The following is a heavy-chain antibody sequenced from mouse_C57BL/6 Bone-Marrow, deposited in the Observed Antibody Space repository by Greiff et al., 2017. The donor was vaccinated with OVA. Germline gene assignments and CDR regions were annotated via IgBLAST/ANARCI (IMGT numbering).Heavy chain of an antibody. V-gene: IGHV1-64*01. CDR3: ARGRQLRLLAWFAY. CDR2: IHPNSGST. J-gene: IGHJ3*01. CDR1: GYTFTSYW. Sequence: QVQLQQPGAELVKPGASVKLSCKASGYTFTSYWMHWVKQRPGQGLEWIGMIHPNSGSTNYNEKFKSKATLTVDKSSSTAYMQRSSLTSEDSAVYYCARGRQLRLLAWFAYWGQGTLVTVSA. D-gene: IGHD3-2*02.